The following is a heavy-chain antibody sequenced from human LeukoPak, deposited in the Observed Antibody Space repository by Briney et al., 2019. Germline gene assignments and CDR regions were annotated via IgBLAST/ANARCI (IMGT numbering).Heavy chain of an antibody. V-gene: IGHV3-23*01. CDR3: AKETVVVVAATPDAFDI. CDR1: GFTFSSYA. Sequence: GGSLRLSCAASGFTFSSYAMTWVRQAPGKGLEWVSGISGSGGSTHYADSVKDRFTISRDNSKNTLYLQMNSLRAEDTAVYYCAKETVVVVAATPDAFDIWGQGTMVTVSS. J-gene: IGHJ3*02. D-gene: IGHD2-15*01. CDR2: ISGSGGST.